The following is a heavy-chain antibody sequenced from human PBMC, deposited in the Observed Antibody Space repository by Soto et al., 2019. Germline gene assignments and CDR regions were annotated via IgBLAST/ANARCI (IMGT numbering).Heavy chain of an antibody. D-gene: IGHD2-15*01. CDR1: GGSFSGYY. Sequence: PSETLSLTCAVYGGSFSGYYWSWIRQPPGKGLEWIGEINHSGSTNYNPSLKSRVTISVDTSKNQFSLKLSSVTAADTAVYYCARLQYTVVTALDIWGQGTMVTVSS. V-gene: IGHV4-34*01. CDR2: INHSGST. J-gene: IGHJ3*02. CDR3: ARLQYTVVTALDI.